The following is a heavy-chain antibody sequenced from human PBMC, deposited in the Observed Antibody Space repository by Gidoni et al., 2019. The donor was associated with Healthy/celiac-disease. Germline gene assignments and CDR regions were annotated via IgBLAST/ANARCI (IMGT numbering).Heavy chain of an antibody. CDR2: INHSGTT. Sequence: QVQLQQWGAGLLKPSETLSLPCAVCGGSFSGYSWSWIRQPPGKGLEWIGEINHSGTTNSNPSLKSRVTISVDTSKNQFSLKLSSVTAADTAVYYCARGPGYSGSYLDYWGQGTLVTVSS. CDR1: GGSFSGYS. V-gene: IGHV4-34*01. D-gene: IGHD1-26*01. J-gene: IGHJ4*02. CDR3: ARGPGYSGSYLDY.